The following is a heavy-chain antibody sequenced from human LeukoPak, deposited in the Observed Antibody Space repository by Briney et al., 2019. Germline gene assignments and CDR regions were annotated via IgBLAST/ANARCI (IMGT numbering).Heavy chain of an antibody. J-gene: IGHJ5*02. CDR2: ISGSGGST. Sequence: GGSLRLSCAASGCTFSSYAMSWVRQAPGKGLEWVSAISGSGGSTYYADSVKGRFTISRDNSKTTLYLQMNSLRAEDTAVYYCARLGYCSSTNCYQSGFDPWGQGTLVTVSS. CDR3: ARLGYCSSTNCYQSGFDP. D-gene: IGHD2-2*01. CDR1: GCTFSSYA. V-gene: IGHV3-23*01.